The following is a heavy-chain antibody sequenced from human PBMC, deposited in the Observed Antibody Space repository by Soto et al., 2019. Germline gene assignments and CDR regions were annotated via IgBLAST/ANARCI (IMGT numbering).Heavy chain of an antibody. CDR2: ISYDGSNK. CDR1: GFTFSSYA. Sequence: QVKLVESGGGVVQPGRSLRLSCAASGFTFSSYAMHWVRQAPGKGLEWVAVISYDGSNKYYADSVKGRFTISRDNSKNTLYLQMHSLRAEDTAVYYCASLAVGGHPWGQGTLVTVSS. CDR3: ASLAVGGHP. J-gene: IGHJ5*02. D-gene: IGHD6-19*01. V-gene: IGHV3-30-3*01.